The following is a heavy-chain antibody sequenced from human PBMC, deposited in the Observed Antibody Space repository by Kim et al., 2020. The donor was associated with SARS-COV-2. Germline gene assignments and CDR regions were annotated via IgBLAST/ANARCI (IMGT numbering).Heavy chain of an antibody. J-gene: IGHJ6*02. CDR1: GFAFNTYA. CDR2: IGASGGGT. Sequence: GGSLRLSCAASGFAFNTYAMNWVRQAPGKGLEWVSIIGASGGGTFYADSVKGRFIISRDNSKNTVFLQMNSLRAEDTALYYCAKAEEGGSFDYYNGMDVWGQGTTVTVSS. D-gene: IGHD1-26*01. CDR3: AKAEEGGSFDYYNGMDV. V-gene: IGHV3-23*01.